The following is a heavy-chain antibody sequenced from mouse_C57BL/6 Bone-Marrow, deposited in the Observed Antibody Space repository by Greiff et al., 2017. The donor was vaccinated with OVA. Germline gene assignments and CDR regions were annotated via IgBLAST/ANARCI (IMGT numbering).Heavy chain of an antibody. CDR2: IYPGDGDT. V-gene: IGHV1-82*01. CDR3: ARRGSSYSPFDY. CDR1: GYAFSSSW. Sequence: VKLQQSGPELVKPGASVKISCKASGYAFSSSWMNWVKQRPGKGLEWIGRIYPGDGDTNYNGKFKGKATLTADKSSSTAYMQLSSLTSEDSAVYFCARRGSSYSPFDYWGQGTTLTVSS. D-gene: IGHD1-1*01. J-gene: IGHJ2*01.